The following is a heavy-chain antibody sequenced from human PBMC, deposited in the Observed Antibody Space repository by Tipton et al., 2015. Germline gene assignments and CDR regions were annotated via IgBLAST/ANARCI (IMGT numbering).Heavy chain of an antibody. Sequence: GSLRLSCATSGFTFQSYAMSWVRQAPGKGLEWVSSITGSGYNSYYADSVKGRFTISRDNPKNTLYLEMNSLRAEDTAVYYCAKGDMGYWGQGTLVTVSS. CDR2: ITGSGYNS. CDR3: AKGDMGY. J-gene: IGHJ4*02. V-gene: IGHV3-23*01. CDR1: GFTFQSYA. D-gene: IGHD3-22*01.